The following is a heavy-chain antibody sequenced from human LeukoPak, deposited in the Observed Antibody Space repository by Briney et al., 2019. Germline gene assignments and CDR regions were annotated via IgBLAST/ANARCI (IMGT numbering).Heavy chain of an antibody. CDR1: GYSFTSYW. Sequence: GESLKISCRGSGYSFTSYWLGWVRQMPGKGLEWMGIIYPGDSDTRYSTSFQGQVTISADKSISTACRQWNSLKASHTAMYYFARRHGEYNGFHPWGRRTLVTVSS. CDR3: ARRHGEYNGFHP. J-gene: IGHJ5*02. D-gene: IGHD3-10*01. V-gene: IGHV5-51*01. CDR2: IYPGDSDT.